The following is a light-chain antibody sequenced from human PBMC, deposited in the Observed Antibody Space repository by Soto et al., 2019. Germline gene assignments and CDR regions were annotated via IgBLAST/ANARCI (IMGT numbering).Light chain of an antibody. CDR1: QTVTSSY. Sequence: EIVLTQSPGTLSLSPGERATLSCRASQTVTSSYLAWYQQKPGQAPRLLIYAASSRATGIPDRFSGSGSGTDFTLIITRLAPQPFAAYSCQHYVSSPLTFGGGTKVDI. CDR3: QHYVSSPLT. CDR2: AAS. J-gene: IGKJ4*01. V-gene: IGKV3-20*01.